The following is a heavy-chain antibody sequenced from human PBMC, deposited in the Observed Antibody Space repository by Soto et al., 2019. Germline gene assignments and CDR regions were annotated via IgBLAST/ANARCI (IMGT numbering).Heavy chain of an antibody. CDR3: ARGSRLGELLQSPFDY. V-gene: IGHV4-4*03. CDR2: IYHSGST. J-gene: IGHJ4*02. Sequence: PETLSLTCAVAGRSLSSSSWWSWVRQPPGKGLEWIGEIYHSGSTNGNPSLKSRVTISVDKSKNQFSLKLSSVTAADTAVYYCARGSRLGELLQSPFDYWGQGTLVTVSS. CDR1: GRSLSSSSW. D-gene: IGHD3-10*01.